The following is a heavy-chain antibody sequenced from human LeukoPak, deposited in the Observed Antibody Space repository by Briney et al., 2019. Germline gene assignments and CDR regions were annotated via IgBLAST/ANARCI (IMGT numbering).Heavy chain of an antibody. J-gene: IGHJ4*02. Sequence: GGSLRLSCVASGFNFRSYWMTWVRQAPRKGLEWVANIKTEWSHIQYLDSVKGRFTISRDNAKNTLYLQMNSLRAEDTAVYYCAKSPIYGSGSHVFDYWGQGTLVTVSS. CDR2: IKTEWSHI. V-gene: IGHV3-7*03. CDR3: AKSPIYGSGSHVFDY. D-gene: IGHD3-10*01. CDR1: GFNFRSYW.